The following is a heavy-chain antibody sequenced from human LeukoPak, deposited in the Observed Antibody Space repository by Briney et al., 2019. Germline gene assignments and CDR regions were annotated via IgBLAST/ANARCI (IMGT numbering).Heavy chain of an antibody. CDR2: IIPIFGTA. V-gene: IGHV1-69*13. Sequence: SVKASCKASGGTFSSYAISWVRQAPGQGLEWMGGIIPIFGTANYAQKFQGRVTITADESTSTAYMELSSLRSEDTAVYYCAREAELWFGELGFRPIDPWGQGTLVTVSS. CDR3: AREAELWFGELGFRPIDP. CDR1: GGTFSSYA. J-gene: IGHJ5*02. D-gene: IGHD3-10*01.